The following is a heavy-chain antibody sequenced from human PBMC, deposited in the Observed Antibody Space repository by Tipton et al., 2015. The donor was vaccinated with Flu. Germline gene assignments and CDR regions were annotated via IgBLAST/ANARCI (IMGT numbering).Heavy chain of an antibody. D-gene: IGHD3-16*01. CDR2: INDSGNT. CDR3: ARVISSGGSLGWGFDD. CDR1: GDSISGGYY. Sequence: TLSLTCAVSGDSISGGYYWGWIRQPPGRGLEWIGNINDSGNTYHNPSLKSRVIMSVDRSRNHFSLKLSSVTGEDTAVYYCARVISSGGSLGWGFDDWGQGLLVTVSS. V-gene: IGHV4-38-2*01. J-gene: IGHJ4*02.